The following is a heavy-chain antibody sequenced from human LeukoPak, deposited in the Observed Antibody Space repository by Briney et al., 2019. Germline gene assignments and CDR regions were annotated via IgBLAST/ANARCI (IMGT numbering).Heavy chain of an antibody. V-gene: IGHV4-59*12. CDR1: GDSITSSY. CDR3: ARHKREVAAAHP. D-gene: IGHD6-13*01. J-gene: IGHJ5*02. CDR2: IYHSGST. Sequence: SETLSLTCTVSGDSITSSYWSWIRQPPGKGLEWIGYIYHSGSTYYNPSLKSRVTISVDRSKNQFSLKLSSVTAADTAVYYCARHKREVAAAHPWGQGTLVTVSS.